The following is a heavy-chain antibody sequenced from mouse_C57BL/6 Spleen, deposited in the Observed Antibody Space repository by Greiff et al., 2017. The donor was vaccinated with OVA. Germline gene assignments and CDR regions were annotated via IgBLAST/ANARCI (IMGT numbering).Heavy chain of an antibody. CDR3: AIYYGNYVWFAY. J-gene: IGHJ3*01. Sequence: VQLQQSGPGLVKPSQSLSLTCSVTGYSITSGYYWNWIRQFPGNKLEWMGYISYDGSNNYNPSLKNRISITRDTSKNQFFLKLNSVTTEDTATYYCAIYYGNYVWFAYWGQGTLVTVSA. CDR2: ISYDGSN. D-gene: IGHD2-1*01. V-gene: IGHV3-6*01. CDR1: GYSITSGYY.